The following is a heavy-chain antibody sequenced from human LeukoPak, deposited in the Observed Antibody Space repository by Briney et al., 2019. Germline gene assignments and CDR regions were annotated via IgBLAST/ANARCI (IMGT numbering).Heavy chain of an antibody. CDR1: GGSISSSSYY. Sequence: SETLSLTCTVSGGSISSSSYYWGWIRQPPGKGLERIGSIYYSGSTYYNPSLKSRVTISVDTSKNQFSLKLSSVTAADTAVYYCASSYDSSGYYYPPSTVLDYWGQGTLVTVSS. V-gene: IGHV4-39*01. CDR2: IYYSGST. J-gene: IGHJ4*02. CDR3: ASSYDSSGYYYPPSTVLDY. D-gene: IGHD3-22*01.